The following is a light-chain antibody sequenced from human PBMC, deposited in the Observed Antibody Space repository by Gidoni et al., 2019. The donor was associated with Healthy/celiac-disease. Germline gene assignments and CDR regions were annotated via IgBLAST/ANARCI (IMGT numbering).Light chain of an antibody. Sequence: QSVLTQPPAASGTPGQRVTISCSGSSSNIGSNYVYWYQQLPGTAPKLLIYRNNQRPSGVPARFSGSKSGTSASLAISGLRSEDEADYYCAAWDDSLSGRGVFGTGTKVTVL. CDR2: RNN. CDR1: SSNIGSNY. J-gene: IGLJ1*01. CDR3: AAWDDSLSGRGV. V-gene: IGLV1-47*01.